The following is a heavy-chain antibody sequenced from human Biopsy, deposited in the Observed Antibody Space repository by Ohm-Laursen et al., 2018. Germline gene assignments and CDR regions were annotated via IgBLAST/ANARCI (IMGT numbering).Heavy chain of an antibody. CDR2: IIAVSGLV. CDR3: ATPFQYYDSWGGYPPFDH. Sequence: SSVKVSCKASGFSFTGYYIHWVRQAPGQGLEWMGGIIAVSGLVNYAPKFQGRVSITADKSTTTAYMELSNLKSEDTAVYYCATPFQYYDSWGGYPPFDHWGQGTLVIVSS. V-gene: IGHV1-69*17. CDR1: GFSFTGYY. D-gene: IGHD3-3*01. J-gene: IGHJ4*02.